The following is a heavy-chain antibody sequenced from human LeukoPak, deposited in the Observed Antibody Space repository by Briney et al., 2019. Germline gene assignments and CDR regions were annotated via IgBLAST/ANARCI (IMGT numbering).Heavy chain of an antibody. CDR2: INQDGSEK. Sequence: GGSLRLSCAASVFTFSSHWMSWVRQAPGKGLECVASINQDGSEKYSMDSVKGRFTISRDNAKNSLYLQMNSLRGEDTAIYYCARYHVVRGLVWDYWGQGTLVTVSS. CDR3: ARYHVVRGLVWDY. CDR1: VFTFSSHW. J-gene: IGHJ4*02. V-gene: IGHV3-7*05. D-gene: IGHD3-10*01.